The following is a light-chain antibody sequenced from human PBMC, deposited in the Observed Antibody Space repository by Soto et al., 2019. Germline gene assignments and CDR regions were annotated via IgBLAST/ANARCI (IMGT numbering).Light chain of an antibody. Sequence: DIVMTQYPLSLPVTPGEPASISCRSSQSLLHSNGYNYLDWYLQKPAKSPQLVISVGSNRASGVTDRYSVSGSGTDVRLKISRVVAVDFWVYYWMQALQTPLSTCGQGTELEIK. J-gene: IGKJ2*01. CDR2: VGS. V-gene: IGKV2-28*01. CDR3: MQALQTPLST. CDR1: QSLLHSNGYNY.